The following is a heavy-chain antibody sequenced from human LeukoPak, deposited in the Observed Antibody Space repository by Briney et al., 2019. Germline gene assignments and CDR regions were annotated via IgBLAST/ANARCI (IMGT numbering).Heavy chain of an antibody. J-gene: IGHJ4*02. D-gene: IGHD6-19*01. Sequence: QPGGSLRLSCAASGFTFSDLWMNWVRQAPGKGLEWEASIKQDGSEKYYVDSVKVRFSISRDNAKNSLHLQMNSLRAEDTAVYYCARDHTVDGLVFDYWGQGILVTVSS. V-gene: IGHV3-7*01. CDR1: GFTFSDLW. CDR2: IKQDGSEK. CDR3: ARDHTVDGLVFDY.